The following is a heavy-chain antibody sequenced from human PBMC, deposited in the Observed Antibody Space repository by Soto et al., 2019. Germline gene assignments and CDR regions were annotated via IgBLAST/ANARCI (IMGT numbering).Heavy chain of an antibody. J-gene: IGHJ6*02. CDR3: ARPLLGWAETAADYYYGMDV. CDR1: GGSISSGDYY. D-gene: IGHD3-3*01. CDR2: IYYSGST. Sequence: SETLSLTCTVSGGSISSGDYYWSWIRQPPGKGLEWIGCIYYSGSTYYNPSLKSRVTISVDTSKNQFSLKLSSVTAADTAVYYCARPLLGWAETAADYYYGMDVWGQGTTVTVSS. V-gene: IGHV4-39*01.